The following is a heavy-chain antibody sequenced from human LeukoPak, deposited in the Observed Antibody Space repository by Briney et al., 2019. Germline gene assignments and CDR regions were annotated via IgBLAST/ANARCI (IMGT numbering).Heavy chain of an antibody. CDR2: IYSSRGT. V-gene: IGHV3-66*01. J-gene: IGHJ3*02. D-gene: IGHD1-26*01. Sequence: GGSLRLSCAASGFTVSSNYMSWVRQAPGKGVEWGSMIYSSRGTNYADSVKGRFTISRDNSKNTLYLQMNSLRAEDTAMYYCATQWDGGAGAFDTWGQGTMVTVSS. CDR3: ATQWDGGAGAFDT. CDR1: GFTVSSNY.